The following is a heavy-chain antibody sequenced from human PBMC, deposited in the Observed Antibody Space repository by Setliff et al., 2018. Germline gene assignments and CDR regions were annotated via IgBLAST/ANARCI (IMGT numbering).Heavy chain of an antibody. CDR1: GYPISRGFF. Sequence: PSETLSLTCTVSGYPISRGFFWAWIRQPAGKGLEWIGQVYTSGTTYSNPSLKSRVTMSVDTSKNQFSLRLNSVTASDTAVYYCARVYSGYDPNHYFDYWGQGTLVTVSS. J-gene: IGHJ4*02. CDR3: ARVYSGYDPNHYFDY. D-gene: IGHD5-12*01. V-gene: IGHV4-38-2*02. CDR2: VYTSGTT.